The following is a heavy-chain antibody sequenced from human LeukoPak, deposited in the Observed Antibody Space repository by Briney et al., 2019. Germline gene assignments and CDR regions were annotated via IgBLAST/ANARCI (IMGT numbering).Heavy chain of an antibody. CDR1: GVSFSGYY. CDR3: ARCPQYYYDSSGYYDY. CDR2: INHSGST. V-gene: IGHV4-34*01. J-gene: IGHJ4*02. D-gene: IGHD3-22*01. Sequence: SETLSLTCAVYGVSFSGYYWSWIRQPPGKGLEWIREINHSGSTNYNPSLKSRVTISVDTSKNQFSLKLSSVTAADTAVYYCARCPQYYYDSSGYYDYWGQGTLVTVSS.